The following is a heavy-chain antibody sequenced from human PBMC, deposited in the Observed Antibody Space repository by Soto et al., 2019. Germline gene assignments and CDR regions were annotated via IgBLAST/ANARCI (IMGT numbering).Heavy chain of an antibody. J-gene: IGHJ4*02. CDR2: VSGSGGST. CDR3: AKDKYRQFDY. D-gene: IGHD2-2*01. CDR1: GFAFSSLA. V-gene: IGHV3-23*01. Sequence: GGSLRLSCAASGFAFSSLAMNWVRQAPGKGLEWVASVSGSGGSTYYADSVKGRFTISRDNSKNTLYLQMNSLRAEDTAVYYCAKDKYRQFDYWGQGTLVTVSS.